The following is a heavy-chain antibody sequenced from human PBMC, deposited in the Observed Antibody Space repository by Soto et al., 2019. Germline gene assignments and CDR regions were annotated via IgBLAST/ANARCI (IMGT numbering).Heavy chain of an antibody. CDR2: IYHSGST. J-gene: IGHJ6*02. V-gene: IGHV4-4*02. Sequence: SETLSLTCAVSGGSISSSNWWSWVRQPPGKGLEWIGEIYHSGSTNYNPSLKSRVTISVDKSKNQFSLKLSSVTAADTAVYYWARDVSTQPTGGMDVWGQGTTVTVSS. D-gene: IGHD2-2*01. CDR1: GGSISSSNW. CDR3: ARDVSTQPTGGMDV.